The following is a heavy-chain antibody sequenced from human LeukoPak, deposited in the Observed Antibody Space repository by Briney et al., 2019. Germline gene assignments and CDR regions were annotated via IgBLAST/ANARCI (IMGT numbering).Heavy chain of an antibody. J-gene: IGHJ4*02. D-gene: IGHD1-26*01. CDR3: AKAGSGSYRWYYFDY. V-gene: IGHV3-30*02. Sequence: GGSLRPSCAASGFTFSSYGMHWVRQAPGKGLEWVAFIRYDGSNKYYADSVKGRFTISRDNSKNTLYLQMNSLRAEDTAVYYCAKAGSGSYRWYYFDYWGQGTLVTVSS. CDR2: IRYDGSNK. CDR1: GFTFSSYG.